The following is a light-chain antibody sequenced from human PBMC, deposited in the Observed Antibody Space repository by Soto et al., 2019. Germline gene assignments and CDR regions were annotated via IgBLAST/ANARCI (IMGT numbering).Light chain of an antibody. CDR1: SSDVGSYNL. Sequence: LTQPASVSGSPGQSITISCTGTSSDVGSYNLVSWYQQHPGKAPKLMIYEGSKRPSGVSNRFSGSKSGNTASLTISGLQAEDEADYYCCSYAGSSTYVFGTGTKATVL. J-gene: IGLJ1*01. CDR2: EGS. V-gene: IGLV2-23*01. CDR3: CSYAGSSTYV.